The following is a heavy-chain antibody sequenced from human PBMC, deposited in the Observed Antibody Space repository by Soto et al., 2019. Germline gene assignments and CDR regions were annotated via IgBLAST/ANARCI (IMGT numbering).Heavy chain of an antibody. CDR2: INHGGST. Sequence: PSETLSLTCAVYGGSFSGYYWSWIRQPPGKGLEWIGEINHGGSTNYNPSLKSRVTISVDTSKNQFSLKLSAVTAADTAVYYCARGRDLDYWGQGTPVTVSS. J-gene: IGHJ4*02. CDR3: ARGRDLDY. V-gene: IGHV4-34*01. CDR1: GGSFSGYY.